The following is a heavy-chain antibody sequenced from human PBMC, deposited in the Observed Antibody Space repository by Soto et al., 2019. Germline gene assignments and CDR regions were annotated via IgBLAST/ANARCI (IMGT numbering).Heavy chain of an antibody. CDR3: ASLSWGYYDSSGYYLRWFDP. J-gene: IGHJ5*02. D-gene: IGHD3-22*01. CDR2: IYYSGST. Sequence: PSETLSLTCTVSGGSISSYYWSWIRQPPGKGLEWIGYIYYSGSTNYNPSLKSRVTISVDTSKNQFSLKLSSVTAADTAVYYCASLSWGYYDSSGYYLRWFDPWGQGTLVTVSS. CDR1: GGSISSYY. V-gene: IGHV4-59*08.